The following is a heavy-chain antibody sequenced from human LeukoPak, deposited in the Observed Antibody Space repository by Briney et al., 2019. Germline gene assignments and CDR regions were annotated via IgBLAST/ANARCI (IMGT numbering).Heavy chain of an antibody. CDR3: ARDLRVYRVDHYYYYYGMDV. D-gene: IGHD5-12*01. CDR1: GGSFSGYY. J-gene: IGHJ6*02. Sequence: SETLSLTCAVYGGSFSGYYWSWIRQPPGKGLEWIGEINHSGSTNYNPSLKSRVTISVDKSKNQFSLKLSSVTAADTAVYYCARDLRVYRVDHYYYYYGMDVWGQGTTVTVSS. V-gene: IGHV4-34*01. CDR2: INHSGST.